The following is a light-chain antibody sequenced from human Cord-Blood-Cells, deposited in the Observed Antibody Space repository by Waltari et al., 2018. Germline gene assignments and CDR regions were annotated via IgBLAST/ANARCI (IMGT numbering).Light chain of an antibody. J-gene: IGKJ2*01. CDR1: QSLLHSDGYNY. CDR3: MQALQTPYT. V-gene: IGKV2-28*01. Sequence: DIVMTQSQLFLPVIPGGPASISCSSCQSLLHSDGYNYLDWYLQKPGQSPQLLIYLGSNRASGVPDRFSGSGSGTDFTLKISRVEAEDVGVYYCMQALQTPYTFGQGTKLEIK. CDR2: LGS.